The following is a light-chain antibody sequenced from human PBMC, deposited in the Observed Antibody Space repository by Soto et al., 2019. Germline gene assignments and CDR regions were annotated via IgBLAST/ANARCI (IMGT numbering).Light chain of an antibody. CDR1: QSVSSSY. V-gene: IGKV3-20*01. CDR3: QQYGSSPRWT. Sequence: EIVLTQSPGTLSLSPGERATLSCRASQSVSSSYLAWYQQKPGQAPRLLIYGASSRATGIPDRFSGSGSGTDFTLTSSSLEPEDFAVDYCQQYGSSPRWTFGQGTKVEIK. J-gene: IGKJ1*01. CDR2: GAS.